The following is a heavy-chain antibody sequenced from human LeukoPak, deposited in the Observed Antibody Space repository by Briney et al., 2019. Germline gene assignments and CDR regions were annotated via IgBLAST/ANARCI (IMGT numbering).Heavy chain of an antibody. J-gene: IGHJ6*02. CDR2: INHSGST. Sequence: SETLSLTCAVYGGSFSGYYWSWIRQPPGKGLEWIGEINHSGSTNYNPSLKSRVTISVDTSKNQFSLKLTSVTAADTAVYYCARHGVHSSYYYGLDVWGQGTTVTVSS. V-gene: IGHV4-34*01. D-gene: IGHD3-10*01. CDR1: GGSFSGYY. CDR3: ARHGVHSSYYYGLDV.